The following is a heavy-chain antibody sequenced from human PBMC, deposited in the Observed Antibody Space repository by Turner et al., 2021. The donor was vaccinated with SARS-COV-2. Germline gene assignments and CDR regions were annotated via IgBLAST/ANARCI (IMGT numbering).Heavy chain of an antibody. CDR2: SYKGGST. CDR3: ARHGPAAIPILRWFNP. J-gene: IGHJ5*02. D-gene: IGHD2-2*01. V-gene: IGHV4-59*08. Sequence: QVHLQESGPGRVKPSETGSRTCVVSGDSISNHYYNMIRLTPERGLEWIGHSYKGGSTNDAPSLKSRVTISSESAKNQIPLRRTSGTAADTAVYYCARHGPAAIPILRWFNPWGQGISVVVSS. CDR1: GDSISNHY.